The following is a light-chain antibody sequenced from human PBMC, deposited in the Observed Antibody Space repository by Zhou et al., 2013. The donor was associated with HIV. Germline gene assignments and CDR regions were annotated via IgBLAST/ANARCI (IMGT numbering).Light chain of an antibody. CDR2: DAS. J-gene: IGKJ3*01. V-gene: IGKV3-11*01. Sequence: ETVLTQSPATLSLSPGERATLSCRASQSVGTYLAWYQQKPGQAPRLLISDASNRATGIPARFSGSGSGTDFSLTISSLEPEDFAVYYCQQRSNWPLTFGPGTKVDIK. CDR3: QQRSNWPLT. CDR1: QSVGTY.